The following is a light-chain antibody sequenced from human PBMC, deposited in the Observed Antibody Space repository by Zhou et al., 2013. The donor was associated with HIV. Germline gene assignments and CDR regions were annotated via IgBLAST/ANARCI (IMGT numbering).Light chain of an antibody. Sequence: EIVLTQSPGTLSLSPGERATLSCRASQSVSSSFLAWYQQRPGQAPGLLIYGASSRATGIPDRFSGSGSGTDFTLTISRLEPEDFAVYYCQQYGRSPLTFGQGTRLEIK. CDR2: GAS. V-gene: IGKV3-20*01. CDR3: QQYGRSPLT. CDR1: QSVSSSF. J-gene: IGKJ5*01.